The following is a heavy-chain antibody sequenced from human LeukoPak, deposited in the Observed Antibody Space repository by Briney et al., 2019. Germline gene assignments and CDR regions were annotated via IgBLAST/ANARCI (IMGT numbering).Heavy chain of an antibody. D-gene: IGHD2-15*01. CDR2: ISDGGST. CDR3: VRHCCSSPSKRTFDI. J-gene: IGHJ3*02. CDR1: GDSIRSSDYY. V-gene: IGHV4-39*01. Sequence: SETLSLTCTVSGDSIRSSDYYWGCIRQSPGKGLEWIGTISDGGSTYYNPSLKSRIIISVDTSKNQFSLQLSSVTAADTAVYYCVRHCCSSPSKRTFDIWGQGTLVAVSS.